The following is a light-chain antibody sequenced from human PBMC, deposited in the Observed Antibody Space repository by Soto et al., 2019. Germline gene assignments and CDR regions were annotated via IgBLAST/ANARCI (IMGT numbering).Light chain of an antibody. Sequence: EIVLTQSPGTLSLSPGERATLSCRASQTISTNYLAWYQQIPGQAPRLLIYGASSRATVIPDRFSGSGSGTDFTLTISRLEPEDFAVYYCQQYGSSAFTFGPGTKVDIK. CDR3: QQYGSSAFT. V-gene: IGKV3-20*01. CDR2: GAS. CDR1: QTISTNY. J-gene: IGKJ3*01.